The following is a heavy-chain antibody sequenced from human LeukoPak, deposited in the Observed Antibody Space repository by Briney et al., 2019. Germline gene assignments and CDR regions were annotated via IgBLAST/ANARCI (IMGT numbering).Heavy chain of an antibody. Sequence: PGGSLRLSCAASGFTVSSNYMSWVRQAPGKGLEWVSVIYSGGSTYYADPVKGRFTISRDNSKNTLYLQMNSLRAEDTAVYYCARIDDSSGYYYRYYYYMDVWGKGTTVTISS. CDR1: GFTVSSNY. J-gene: IGHJ6*03. CDR2: IYSGGST. CDR3: ARIDDSSGYYYRYYYYMDV. V-gene: IGHV3-53*01. D-gene: IGHD3-22*01.